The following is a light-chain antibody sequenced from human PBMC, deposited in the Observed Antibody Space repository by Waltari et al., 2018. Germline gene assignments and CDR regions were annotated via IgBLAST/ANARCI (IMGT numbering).Light chain of an antibody. CDR2: GNN. CDR1: SSNTGAGFD. V-gene: IGLV1-40*01. J-gene: IGLJ2*01. Sequence: QSVLTQPPSVSGAPGQRVTISCAGSSSNTGAGFDVHWYQQLPGTAPKPLIYGNNNRPSGVPDRFSGSKSGTSASLAITGLQAEDEADYYCQSIESSLSGVIFGGGTKLTVL. CDR3: QSIESSLSGVI.